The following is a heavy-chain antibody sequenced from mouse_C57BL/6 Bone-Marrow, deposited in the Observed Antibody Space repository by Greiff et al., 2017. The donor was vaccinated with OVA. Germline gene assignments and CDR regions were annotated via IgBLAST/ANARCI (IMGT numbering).Heavy chain of an antibody. D-gene: IGHD1-1*01. CDR3: ARSYYYGSYYAMDY. CDR2: IDTSDSYT. V-gene: IGHV1-69*01. Sequence: VQLQQSGAELVMPGASVKLSCKASGYTFTSYWMHWVKQRPGQGLEWIGEIDTSDSYTNYNQKFKGKSTLTVDKSSSTAYMQLSSLTSEDSAVYYCARSYYYGSYYAMDYWGQGTSVTVSS. CDR1: GYTFTSYW. J-gene: IGHJ4*01.